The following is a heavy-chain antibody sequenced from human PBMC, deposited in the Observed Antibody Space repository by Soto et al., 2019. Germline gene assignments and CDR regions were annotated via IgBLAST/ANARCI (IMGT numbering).Heavy chain of an antibody. CDR1: GGSFSGYY. V-gene: IGHV4-34*01. D-gene: IGHD6-6*01. CDR3: ARGMSIAARPAFGY. Sequence: QVQLQQWGAGLLKPSETLSLTCAVYGGSFSGYYWSWIRQPPGKGLEWIGEINHSGSTNYNPSLKSRVTRSVDTSKNQFSLKLSSVTAADTAVYYCARGMSIAARPAFGYWGQGTLVTVSS. J-gene: IGHJ4*02. CDR2: INHSGST.